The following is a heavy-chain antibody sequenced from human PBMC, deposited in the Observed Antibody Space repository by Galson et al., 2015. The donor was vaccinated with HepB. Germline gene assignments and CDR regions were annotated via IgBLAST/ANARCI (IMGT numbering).Heavy chain of an antibody. J-gene: IGHJ4*02. CDR1: GFTVSNNY. Sequence: SLRLSCAVSGFTVSNNYMSWVRQAPGKGLEWVSILYASGSTYYADSLKGRFTISRDNSKNTVYLQMNSLRVKDTAVYYCAKILGGYIKTDYWGQGTLVTVSS. V-gene: IGHV3-66*01. CDR2: LYASGST. CDR3: AKILGGYIKTDY. D-gene: IGHD5-12*01.